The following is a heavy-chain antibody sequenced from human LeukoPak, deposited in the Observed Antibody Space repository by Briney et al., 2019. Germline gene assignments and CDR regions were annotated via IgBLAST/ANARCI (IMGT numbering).Heavy chain of an antibody. Sequence: GGSLRLSCTASGFTFGDYAMSWVRQPPGRGLEWVGLIRSKAYDGRTEYAASVKGRFTISRDDSKSIAYLQMNSLKTEDTAVYYCTRVVAAATDAFDIWGQGTMVTVSS. CDR1: GFTFGDYA. CDR3: TRVVAAATDAFDI. CDR2: IRSKAYDGRT. V-gene: IGHV3-49*04. J-gene: IGHJ3*02. D-gene: IGHD2-15*01.